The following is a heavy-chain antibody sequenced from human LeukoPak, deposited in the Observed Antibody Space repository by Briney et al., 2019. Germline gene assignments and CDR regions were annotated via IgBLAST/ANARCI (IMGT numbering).Heavy chain of an antibody. Sequence: SETLSLTCAVYGGSFSGYYWSWIRQPPGKGLEWIGEINHSGSTNYNPSLKSRVTISVDTSKNQFSLKLSSVTAADTAVYYCARATFSPVSRFLEWLDVWGQGTTVTVSS. CDR1: GGSFSGYY. J-gene: IGHJ6*02. D-gene: IGHD3-3*01. CDR3: ARATFSPVSRFLEWLDV. V-gene: IGHV4-34*01. CDR2: INHSGST.